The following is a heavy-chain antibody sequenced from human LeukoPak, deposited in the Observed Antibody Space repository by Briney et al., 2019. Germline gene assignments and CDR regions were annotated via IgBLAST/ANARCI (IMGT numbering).Heavy chain of an antibody. CDR1: GGSFSNYQ. J-gene: IGHJ6*02. Sequence: SETLSLTCAVYGGSFSNYQWSWIRQPPGKGLEWIGEINYSGATTYNPSLKSRVTISLDTSKRQFSLRLNSMTAADTAVYYCALGGYSYVYGMDVWGQGTTVTVSS. D-gene: IGHD5-18*01. CDR3: ALGGYSYVYGMDV. V-gene: IGHV4-34*01. CDR2: INYSGAT.